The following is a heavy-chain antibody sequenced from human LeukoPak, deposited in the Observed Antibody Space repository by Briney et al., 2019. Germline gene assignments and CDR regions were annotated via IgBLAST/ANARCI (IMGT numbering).Heavy chain of an antibody. D-gene: IGHD3-10*01. CDR1: GFTFSSYA. Sequence: QSGGSLRLSCAASGFTFSSYALNWVRQAPGKGLEWVSGISWNSGSIGYADSVKGRFTISRDNAKNSLYLQMNSLRAEDTALYYCAKDISRIYGSGSYYRYYYYGMDVWGQGTTVTVSS. CDR3: AKDISRIYGSGSYYRYYYYGMDV. CDR2: ISWNSGSI. J-gene: IGHJ6*02. V-gene: IGHV3-9*01.